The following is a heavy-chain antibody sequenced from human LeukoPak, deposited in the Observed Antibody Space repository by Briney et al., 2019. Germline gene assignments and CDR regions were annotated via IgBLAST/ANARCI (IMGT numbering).Heavy chain of an antibody. D-gene: IGHD2-21*02. V-gene: IGHV3-30-3*01. CDR2: ISDDGRRQ. J-gene: IGHJ3*02. Sequence: GGSLRLSCAATGFTFSNYAIHWGRQAPGKGLEWVAFISDDGRRQHYADSVKGRFTISRDNSKNTLNLQMNSLRAEDTAVYYCARDAGPYCGGDCYPNDAFDIWGQGTMVTVSS. CDR1: GFTFSNYA. CDR3: ARDAGPYCGGDCYPNDAFDI.